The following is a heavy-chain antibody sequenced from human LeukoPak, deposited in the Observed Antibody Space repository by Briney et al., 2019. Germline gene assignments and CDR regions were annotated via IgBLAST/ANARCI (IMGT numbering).Heavy chain of an antibody. CDR2: IIPILGIA. V-gene: IGHV1-69*04. CDR1: GGTFSSYA. D-gene: IGHD5-12*01. J-gene: IGHJ4*02. Sequence: ASVKVSCKASGGTFSSYAISWVRQAPGQGLEWMGRIIPILGIANYAQKFQGRVTITADKSTSTAYMELSSLRSEDTAVYYCARDLPLEVATFDFDYWGQGTLVTVSS. CDR3: ARDLPLEVATFDFDY.